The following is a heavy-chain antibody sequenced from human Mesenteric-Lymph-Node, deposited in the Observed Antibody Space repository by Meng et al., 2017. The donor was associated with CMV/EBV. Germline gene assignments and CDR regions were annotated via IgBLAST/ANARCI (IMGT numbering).Heavy chain of an antibody. CDR3: TRRAEYYYYGMDV. Sequence: GGSLRLSCAASGFTFSGSAMHWVRQASGKGLEWVGRIRSKANSYATAYAASVKGRFTISRDDSKNTAYLQMNSLKTEDTAVYYCTRRAEYYYYGMDVWGQGTTVTVS. CDR2: IRSKANSYAT. J-gene: IGHJ6*02. V-gene: IGHV3-73*01. CDR1: GFTFSGSA.